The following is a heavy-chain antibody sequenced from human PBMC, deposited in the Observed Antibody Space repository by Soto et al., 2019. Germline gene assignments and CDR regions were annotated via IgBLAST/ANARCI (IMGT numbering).Heavy chain of an antibody. CDR1: GGAITGYY. CDR2: IDYNGVT. CDR3: GKVLVGATGHTDSDS. Sequence: SETLSLTCNVSGGAITGYYWGWIRQPPGRGLEWIGNIDYNGVTYSNPSLKSRVTISRDTSKNQFSLKLTSVTAADTALYYCGKVLVGATGHTDSDSWGPGTLVTVSS. J-gene: IGHJ4*02. V-gene: IGHV4-59*04. D-gene: IGHD2-15*01.